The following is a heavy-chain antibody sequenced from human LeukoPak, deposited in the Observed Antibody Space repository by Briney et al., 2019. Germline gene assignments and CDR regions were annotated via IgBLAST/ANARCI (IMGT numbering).Heavy chain of an antibody. V-gene: IGHV3-7*01. Sequence: GRSLRLSCAASGFTISWFGMRWVRQAPGKGLEWVANIKQDGSEKYYVASVKGRFTTSRDNAKNSLYLQMNSLRAEDTAVYYCARESSSGWYWFDPWGQGTLVTVSS. D-gene: IGHD6-19*01. CDR2: IKQDGSEK. CDR1: GFTISWFG. J-gene: IGHJ5*02. CDR3: ARESSSGWYWFDP.